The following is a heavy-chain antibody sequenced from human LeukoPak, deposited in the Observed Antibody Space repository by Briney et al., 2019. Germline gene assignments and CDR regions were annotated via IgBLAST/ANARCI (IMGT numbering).Heavy chain of an antibody. D-gene: IGHD2-8*02. V-gene: IGHV3-21*01. Sequence: GGSLRLSCAASGFTFSSYSMNWVRQAPGKGLEWVSSISSSSSYIYYADSVKGRFTISRDNAKSTLYLQMNSLTVDDTAVYYCARLRVLASSTSGFDFWGQGTQVTVSS. CDR2: ISSSSSYI. CDR3: ARLRVLASSTSGFDF. CDR1: GFTFSSYS. J-gene: IGHJ4*02.